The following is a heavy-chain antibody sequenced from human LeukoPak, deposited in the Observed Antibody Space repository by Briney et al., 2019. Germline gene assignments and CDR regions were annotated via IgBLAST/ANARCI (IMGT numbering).Heavy chain of an antibody. J-gene: IGHJ4*02. CDR1: GYTVTYYG. CDR3: ASVPDDYYGSESYPDY. V-gene: IGHV1-18*01. Sequence: ASVKVSCKASGYTVTYYGISRVRQAPGQGLEWMGWISAYNGNTNYAQKLQGRVTMTTDTYKSSAYMELRSLRSDDTDVYYYASVPDDYYGSESYPDYLSQGTMVTVSS. D-gene: IGHD3-10*01. CDR2: ISAYNGNT.